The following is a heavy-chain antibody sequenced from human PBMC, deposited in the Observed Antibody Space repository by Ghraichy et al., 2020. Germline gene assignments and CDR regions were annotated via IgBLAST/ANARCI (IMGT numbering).Heavy chain of an antibody. CDR1: RFPFSYYW. CDR3: ARDGPPRTAFDI. CDR2: IKEDGSEK. Sequence: LSLTCAASRFPFSYYWMSWFRQAPGKGLELVAHIKEDGSEKYYVDSVKGRFTISRDNAKNSLYLQMNSLKAEDTAVYYWARDGPPRTAFDIWGQGTMVTVSS. V-gene: IGHV3-7*01. J-gene: IGHJ3*02. D-gene: IGHD1-14*01.